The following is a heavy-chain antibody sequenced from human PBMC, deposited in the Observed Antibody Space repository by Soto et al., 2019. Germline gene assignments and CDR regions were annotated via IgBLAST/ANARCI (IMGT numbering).Heavy chain of an antibody. J-gene: IGHJ6*02. Sequence: ASVKVSCKASGYTFTSYVISWVRQAPGRGLEWMGWISAYTGNTNYAQKLKGRVTMTTDTSTSTAYMELRSLRSDDTAVYYCARVYCSSTSCYEAYYYYRMDVWGQGTSVTVSS. CDR3: ARVYCSSTSCYEAYYYYRMDV. CDR2: ISAYTGNT. D-gene: IGHD2-2*01. V-gene: IGHV1-18*01. CDR1: GYTFTSYV.